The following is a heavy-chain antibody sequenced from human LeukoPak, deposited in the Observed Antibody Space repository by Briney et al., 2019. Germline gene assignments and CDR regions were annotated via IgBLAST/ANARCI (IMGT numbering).Heavy chain of an antibody. CDR1: GDSNNNHY. Sequence: SETLSLTCTVSGDSNNNHYWSWIRQPARKGLVGIMRIYNNWSTNYNPSLRRRVTLSVETSTEQSSLTLVSVAAADTAVYYCVVSQTHYYGPLLYWGQGTLVTVSS. V-gene: IGHV4-4*07. D-gene: IGHD3-10*01. J-gene: IGHJ4*02. CDR2: IYNNWST. CDR3: VVSQTHYYGPLLY.